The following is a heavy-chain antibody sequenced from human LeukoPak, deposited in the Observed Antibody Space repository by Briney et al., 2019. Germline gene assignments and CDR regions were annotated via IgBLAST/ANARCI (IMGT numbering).Heavy chain of an antibody. D-gene: IGHD2-21*02. V-gene: IGHV4-39*07. Sequence: SETLSLTCTVSGGSISSSYYYWGWIRQPPGKGLEWIGSIYYSGSTYYNPSLKSRVTISVDTSKNQFSLKLSSVTAADTAVYYCASNAYCGGDCYSFHFDYWGQGTLVTVSS. J-gene: IGHJ4*02. CDR2: IYYSGST. CDR1: GGSISSSYYY. CDR3: ASNAYCGGDCYSFHFDY.